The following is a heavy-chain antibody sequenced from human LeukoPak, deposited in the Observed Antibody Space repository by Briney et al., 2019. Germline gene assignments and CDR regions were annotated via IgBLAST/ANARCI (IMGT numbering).Heavy chain of an antibody. CDR3: ARAHPPYYYDSSGYYWESGGFDY. CDR1: GYTFTGYY. CDR2: INPNSGGT. D-gene: IGHD3-22*01. Sequence: ASVEVSCKASGYTFTGYYMHWVRQAPGQGLEWMGWINPNSGGTNYAQKFQGRVTMTRDTSISTAYMELSRLRSDDTAVYYCARAHPPYYYDSSGYYWESGGFDYWGQGTLVTVSS. V-gene: IGHV1-2*02. J-gene: IGHJ4*02.